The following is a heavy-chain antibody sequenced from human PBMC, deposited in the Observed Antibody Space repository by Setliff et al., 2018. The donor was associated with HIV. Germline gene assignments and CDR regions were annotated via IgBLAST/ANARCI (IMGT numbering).Heavy chain of an antibody. J-gene: IGHJ3*02. CDR1: GYSFTNHY. Sequence: ASVKVSCKPSGYSFTNHYMHWVRQAPGQGLEWMGVINPTGGGTRNTQKFQGRVAMTRDTSPSTVYMELSSLRSEDTAVYYCASAGAWQRNALDIWGQGTMVTVSS. V-gene: IGHV1-46*01. CDR3: ASAGAWQRNALDI. D-gene: IGHD5-12*01. CDR2: INPTGGGT.